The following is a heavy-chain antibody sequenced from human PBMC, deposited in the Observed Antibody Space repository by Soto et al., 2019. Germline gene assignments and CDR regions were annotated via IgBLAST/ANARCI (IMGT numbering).Heavy chain of an antibody. V-gene: IGHV3-48*03. CDR3: ARRGSR. CDR2: IHPGGQTI. D-gene: IGHD2-15*01. J-gene: IGHJ3*01. CDR1: GFTFSSSE. Sequence: GGSLRLSCAASGFTFSSSEMYWVRQAPGKGLEWISYIHPGGQTIFYAESVKGRFTISRDNAKHSVYPQMNSLRAEDTAVYYCARRGSRWGRGTKVTVSS.